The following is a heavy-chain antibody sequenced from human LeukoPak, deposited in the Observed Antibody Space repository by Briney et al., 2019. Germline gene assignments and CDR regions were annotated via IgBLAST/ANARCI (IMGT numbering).Heavy chain of an antibody. V-gene: IGHV4-61*01. D-gene: IGHD3-16*01. Sequence: SETLSLTCTVSGGSVSSGSYYWSWIRQPPGKGLEWIGYIYYSGSTNYNPSLKSRVTISVHTSKNRFSLKLSPVTAADTAVYYCARDLLFGELGYWGQGTLVTVSS. CDR3: ARDLLFGELGY. CDR2: IYYSGST. J-gene: IGHJ4*02. CDR1: GGSVSSGSYY.